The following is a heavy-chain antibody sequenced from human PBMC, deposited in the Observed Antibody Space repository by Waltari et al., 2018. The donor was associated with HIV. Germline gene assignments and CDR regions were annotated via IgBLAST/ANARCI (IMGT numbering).Heavy chain of an antibody. V-gene: IGHV4-39*01. CDR3: ARVQTGVDTAMVNRYFDL. CDR1: GGSISSSSYY. Sequence: QLQLPESGPGLVKPSETLSLTCTVSGGSISSSSYYWARIRQPPGKGLVWIGSIYYSGSTYYNPSLKSRVTISVDTSKNQFSLKLSSVTAADTAVYYCARVQTGVDTAMVNRYFDLWGRGTLVTVSS. J-gene: IGHJ2*01. CDR2: IYYSGST. D-gene: IGHD5-18*01.